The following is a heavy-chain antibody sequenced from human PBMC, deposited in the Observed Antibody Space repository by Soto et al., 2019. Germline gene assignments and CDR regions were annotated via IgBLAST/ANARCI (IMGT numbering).Heavy chain of an antibody. CDR3: ARGRKWLRFDYYYYMDV. D-gene: IGHD5-12*01. J-gene: IGHJ6*03. CDR2: MNPNSGNT. CDR1: GYTFTSYD. V-gene: IGHV1-8*01. Sequence: GASVKVSCKASGYTFTSYDINWVRQATGQGLEWMGWMNPNSGNTGYAQKFQGRVTMTRNTSISTAYMELSSLRSEDTAVYYCARGRKWLRFDYYYYMDVWGKGTTVTVSS.